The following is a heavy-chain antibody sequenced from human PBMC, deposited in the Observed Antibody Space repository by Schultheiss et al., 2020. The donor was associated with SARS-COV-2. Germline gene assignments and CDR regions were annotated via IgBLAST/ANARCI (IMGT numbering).Heavy chain of an antibody. CDR1: GYTFTSYA. J-gene: IGHJ4*02. CDR3: ARDLATDRYFDY. CDR2: INAYNGNT. Sequence: ASVKVSCKASGYTFTSYAMHWVRQAPGQRLEWMGWINAYNGNTNYAQKLQGRVTITTDTSTSTAYMELRSLRSDDTAVYYCARDLATDRYFDYWGQGTLVTVSS. D-gene: IGHD5-12*01. V-gene: IGHV1-3*01.